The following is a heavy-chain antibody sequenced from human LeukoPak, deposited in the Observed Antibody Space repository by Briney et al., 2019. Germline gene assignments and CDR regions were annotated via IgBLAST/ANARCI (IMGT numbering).Heavy chain of an antibody. J-gene: IGHJ4*02. CDR2: IRQDGSDR. D-gene: IGHD2-15*01. CDR1: GFTFSSTW. Sequence: GGSLRLSYAASGFTFSSTWMSWVRQSPGKGLEWVANIRQDGSDRYYIDSVRGRFTISRDNAKNSLSLQMNSLRVEDTAVYYCARDRDCGDGGCYPHFDYWGQGVQVTVSS. CDR3: ARDRDCGDGGCYPHFDY. V-gene: IGHV3-7*01.